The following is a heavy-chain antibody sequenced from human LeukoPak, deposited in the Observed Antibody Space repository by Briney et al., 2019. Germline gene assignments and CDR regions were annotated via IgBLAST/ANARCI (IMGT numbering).Heavy chain of an antibody. CDR2: INLNSGGT. D-gene: IGHD4/OR15-4a*01. J-gene: IGHJ3*02. Sequence: ASVKVSCKASGYTFTAYYMHWVRQAPGQGLEWMGWINLNSGGTNNVQKFQGRVNMTRDTSISTAYMELSSLRSDDTATYYCARPTMLTDYDACDIWGRGTVVTVSS. CDR3: ARPTMLTDYDACDI. CDR1: GYTFTAYY. V-gene: IGHV1-2*02.